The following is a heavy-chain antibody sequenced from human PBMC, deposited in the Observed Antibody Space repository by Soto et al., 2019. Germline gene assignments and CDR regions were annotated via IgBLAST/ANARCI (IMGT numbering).Heavy chain of an antibody. CDR2: IIPIFGTA. J-gene: IGHJ2*01. CDR3: ASPRYDSSVYFSWSPGL. D-gene: IGHD3-22*01. Sequence: ASVKVSCKASEDTFRNYAISWVRQAPGQGLEWMGGIIPIFGTANYAQKFQGRVTITADTSANTVYLELSSVRSEDTAVYYCASPRYDSSVYFSWSPGLWGGGPLATVPS. V-gene: IGHV1-69*06. CDR1: EDTFRNYA.